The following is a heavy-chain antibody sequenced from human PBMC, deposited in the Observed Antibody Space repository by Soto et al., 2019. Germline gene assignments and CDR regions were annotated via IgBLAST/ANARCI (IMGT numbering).Heavy chain of an antibody. J-gene: IGHJ4*02. CDR1: GFTFSNAW. V-gene: IGHV3-15*07. CDR3: TTGSYYYGSGMDFDY. CDR2: IKSKTDGGTT. Sequence: EVQLVESGGGLVKPGGSLRLSCAASGFTFSNAWMNWVRQAPGNGLEWVGRIKSKTDGGTTDYAAPVKGRFTISRDDSKNTLYLQMNSLKTEDTAVYYCTTGSYYYGSGMDFDYWGQGTLVTVSS. D-gene: IGHD3-10*01.